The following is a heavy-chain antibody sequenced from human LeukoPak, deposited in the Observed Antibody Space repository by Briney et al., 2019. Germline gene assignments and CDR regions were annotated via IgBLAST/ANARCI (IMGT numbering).Heavy chain of an antibody. CDR2: IYHSGST. CDR3: ARPREMYYYDSSGYYED. CDR1: GYSISSGYY. V-gene: IGHV4-38-2*02. J-gene: IGHJ4*02. D-gene: IGHD3-22*01. Sequence: SETLSLTCTVSGYSISSGYYWGWIRQPPGKGLEWIGSIYHSGSTYYNPSLKSRVTISVDTSKNQFSLKLSSVTAADTAVYYCARPREMYYYDSSGYYEDWGQGTLVTVSS.